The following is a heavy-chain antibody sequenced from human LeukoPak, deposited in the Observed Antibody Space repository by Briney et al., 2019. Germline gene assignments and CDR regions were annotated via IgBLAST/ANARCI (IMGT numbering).Heavy chain of an antibody. J-gene: IGHJ4*02. CDR1: GFTFSSYW. CDR2: IYHSGST. CDR3: ARTAPYSSSWYEDY. Sequence: GSLRLSCAGSGFTFSSYWMSWVRQPPGKGLEWIGEIYHSGSTNYNPSLKSRVTISVDKSKNQFSLKLSSVTAADTAVYYCARTAPYSSSWYEDYWGQGTLVTVSS. D-gene: IGHD6-13*01. V-gene: IGHV4-4*02.